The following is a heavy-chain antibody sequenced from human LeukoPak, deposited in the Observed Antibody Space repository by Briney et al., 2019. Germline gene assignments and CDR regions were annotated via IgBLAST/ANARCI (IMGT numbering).Heavy chain of an antibody. J-gene: IGHJ4*02. D-gene: IGHD6-13*01. CDR2: INPNSGGT. V-gene: IGHV1-2*02. CDR1: GYTFSGYY. Sequence: ASVKVSCKASGYTFSGYYIHWVRQAPGQGLEWMAWINPNSGGTNYAQKFQGRVTVTGDTSITTAYIELNSLTSDDTAVYYCARRLGTSPYDYWGQGTLVTVSS. CDR3: ARRLGTSPYDY.